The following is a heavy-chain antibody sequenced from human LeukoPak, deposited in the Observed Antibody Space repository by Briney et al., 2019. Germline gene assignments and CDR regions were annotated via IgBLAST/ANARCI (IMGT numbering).Heavy chain of an antibody. CDR3: ARGARWAYYFDY. J-gene: IGHJ4*02. CDR2: ISTRDNTI. D-gene: IGHD4-23*01. Sequence: GGSLRLSCAASGFTLSDYYMSWIRQTPGKGLEWLSYISTRDNTIQYADSVKGRFTISRDNANNSVFLQMNNLRAEDSAIYYCARGARWAYYFDYWGQGSLVTVSS. V-gene: IGHV3-11*01. CDR1: GFTLSDYY.